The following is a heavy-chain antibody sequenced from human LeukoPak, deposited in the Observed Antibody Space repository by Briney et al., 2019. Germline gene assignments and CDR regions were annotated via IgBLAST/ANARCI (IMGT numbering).Heavy chain of an antibody. D-gene: IGHD3-10*01. V-gene: IGHV3-23*01. CDR1: GFTFSSSA. Sequence: GGSLRPSCAPSGFTFSSSAMSWGRQAPGKGLGWVSAISGSGGSTNYAPPVKRRFTISRHNSKNTLYLQMNSLRAEDTAVYYCAKLVTMVRGAKSYYYGMDVWGQGTTVTVSS. CDR3: AKLVTMVRGAKSYYYGMDV. J-gene: IGHJ6*02. CDR2: ISGSGGST.